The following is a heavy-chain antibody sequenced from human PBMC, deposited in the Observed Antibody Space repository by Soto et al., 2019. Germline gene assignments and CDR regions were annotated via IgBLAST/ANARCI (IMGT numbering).Heavy chain of an antibody. V-gene: IGHV1-69*13. CDR3: ARFSVATTSFDY. CDR2: IIPIFGTA. J-gene: IGHJ4*02. CDR1: GGTFSSYA. D-gene: IGHD5-12*01. Sequence: SVKVSCTASGGTFSSYAISWVRQAPGQGLEWMGGIIPIFGTANYAQKFQGRVTITADESTSTAYMELSSLRSEDTAVYYCARFSVATTSFDYWGQGTLVTVSS.